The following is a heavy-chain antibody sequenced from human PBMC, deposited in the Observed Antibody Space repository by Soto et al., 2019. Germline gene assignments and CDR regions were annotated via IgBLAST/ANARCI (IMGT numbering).Heavy chain of an antibody. Sequence: PSETLSLTCAVYGGSFSGYYWSWIRQPPGKGLEWIGEINHSGSTNYNPSLKSRVTISVDTSKNQFSLKLSSVTAEDTAVYYCARDSLEMASFWFDPWGQGTLVTVSS. CDR3: ARDSLEMASFWFDP. CDR1: GGSFSGYY. D-gene: IGHD3-16*02. V-gene: IGHV4-34*01. CDR2: INHSGST. J-gene: IGHJ5*02.